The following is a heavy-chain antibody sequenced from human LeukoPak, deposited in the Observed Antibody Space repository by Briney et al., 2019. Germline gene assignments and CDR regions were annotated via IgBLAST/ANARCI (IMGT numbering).Heavy chain of an antibody. V-gene: IGHV4-59*01. CDR1: GGSISSYY. D-gene: IGHD6-13*01. CDR3: AREIRIAAAGSSDAFDI. Sequence: SETLSLTCTVSGGSISSYYWSWIRQPPGKGLEWIGYIYYSGSTNYNPSLKSRVTISVDTSKNQFSLKLSSVTAADTAVYYCAREIRIAAAGSSDAFDIWGQGTMVTVSS. CDR2: IYYSGST. J-gene: IGHJ3*02.